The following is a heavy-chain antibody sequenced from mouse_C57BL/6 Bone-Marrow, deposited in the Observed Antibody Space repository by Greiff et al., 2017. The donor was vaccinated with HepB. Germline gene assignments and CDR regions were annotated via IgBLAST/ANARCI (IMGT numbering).Heavy chain of an antibody. D-gene: IGHD3-2*02. V-gene: IGHV1-4*01. Sequence: LEESGAELARPGASVKMSCKASGYTFTSYTMHWVKQRPGQGLEWIGYINPSSGYTKYNQKFKDKATLTADKSSSTAYMQLSSLTSEDSAVYYCARGKIQAWFAYWGQGTLVTVSA. J-gene: IGHJ3*01. CDR2: INPSSGYT. CDR1: GYTFTSYT. CDR3: ARGKIQAWFAY.